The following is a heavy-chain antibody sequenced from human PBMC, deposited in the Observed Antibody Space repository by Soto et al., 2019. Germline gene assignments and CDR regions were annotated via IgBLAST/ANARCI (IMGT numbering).Heavy chain of an antibody. CDR2: ISSDGSST. Sequence: EVQLVESGGGVVQPGGSLRLSCAASGFTFSSSWMHWVRQAPGKGLVWVSLISSDGSSTRYADSVKGRFTISRDNAKNTLYLQMNSLRAEDTAVYYCATGSGWYSPDYWGQGTLVTVSS. CDR1: GFTFSSSW. CDR3: ATGSGWYSPDY. D-gene: IGHD6-19*01. J-gene: IGHJ4*02. V-gene: IGHV3-74*01.